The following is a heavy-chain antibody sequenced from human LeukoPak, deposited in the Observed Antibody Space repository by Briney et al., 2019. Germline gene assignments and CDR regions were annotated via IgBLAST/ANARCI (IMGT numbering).Heavy chain of an antibody. Sequence: SVKVSCKASGFTFTSSAMQWVRQARGQRLEWIGWIVVGSGNTNYAQKFQERVTITRDMSTSTAYMELSSLRSEDTAVYYCAADRHYGQFAFDIWGQGTMVTVSS. CDR2: IVVGSGNT. CDR1: GFTFTSSA. V-gene: IGHV1-58*02. CDR3: AADRHYGQFAFDI. D-gene: IGHD4-17*01. J-gene: IGHJ3*02.